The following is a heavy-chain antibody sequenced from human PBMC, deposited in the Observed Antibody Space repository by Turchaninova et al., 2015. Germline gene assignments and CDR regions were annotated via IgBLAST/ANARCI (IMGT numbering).Heavy chain of an antibody. D-gene: IGHD1-7*01. V-gene: IGHV4-59*08. Sequence: QVQLQESGPGLVKPSENLSLTCTVSGGAISSYYWSWLRQPPGKGLEWIGYIYYSGSTNYNPSLKSRVTISVDTSKNQFSLKLSSVTAADTAVYYCARLMELIGGSNYYYMDVWGKGTTVTVSS. CDR3: ARLMELIGGSNYYYMDV. J-gene: IGHJ6*03. CDR1: GGAISSYY. CDR2: IYYSGST.